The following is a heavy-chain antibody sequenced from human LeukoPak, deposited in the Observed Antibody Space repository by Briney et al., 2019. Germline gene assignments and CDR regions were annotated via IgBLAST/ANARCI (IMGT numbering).Heavy chain of an antibody. D-gene: IGHD3-10*01. J-gene: IGHJ1*01. CDR1: GFTFSSYA. Sequence: GGSLTLSCAASGFTFSSYAMSWVRQAPGEGLEWVSAISSSGGSTYYADSVKGRFTISRDNSKNTLYLQMNSLRAEDTAVYYCAKEKEPNYYGSGSYRYFQHWGQGTLVTVSS. CDR2: ISSSGGST. V-gene: IGHV3-23*01. CDR3: AKEKEPNYYGSGSYRYFQH.